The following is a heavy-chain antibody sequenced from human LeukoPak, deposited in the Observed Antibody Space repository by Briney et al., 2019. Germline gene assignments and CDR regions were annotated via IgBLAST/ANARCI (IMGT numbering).Heavy chain of an antibody. CDR2: ISSSGST. Sequence: PSETLSLTCTVSGDSISSGDYYWSWIRQPAGKGLEWIGRISSSGSTNYNPSLKIRVTISIDTSKNQFSLKQSSVTAADTAVYYCARGDWGSLDYYYMDVWGKGTTVTISS. J-gene: IGHJ6*03. D-gene: IGHD7-27*01. CDR1: GDSISSGDYY. CDR3: ARGDWGSLDYYYMDV. V-gene: IGHV4-61*02.